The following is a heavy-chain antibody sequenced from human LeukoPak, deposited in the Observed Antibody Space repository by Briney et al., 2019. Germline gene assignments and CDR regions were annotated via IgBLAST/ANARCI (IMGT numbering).Heavy chain of an antibody. J-gene: IGHJ4*02. CDR2: ISSSSSTI. Sequence: GGSLRLSCAASGFTFSSYSMNWVRQAPGKGLEWVSYISSSSSTIYYADSVKGRFTISRDNAKNSLYLQMNSLRAEDTAVYYCARDYTPPGGYYSGGSCTQSDYWGQGTLVTVSS. D-gene: IGHD2-15*01. CDR3: ARDYTPPGGYYSGGSCTQSDY. V-gene: IGHV3-48*01. CDR1: GFTFSSYS.